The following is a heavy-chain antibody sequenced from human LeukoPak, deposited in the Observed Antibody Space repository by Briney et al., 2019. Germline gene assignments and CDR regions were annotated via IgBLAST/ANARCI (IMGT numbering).Heavy chain of an antibody. D-gene: IGHD3-10*01. CDR1: GYTFTSYY. J-gene: IGHJ3*02. Sequence: ASVKVSCKASGYTFTSYYMHWVRQAPGQGLEWMGIINPSGGSTSYAQKFQGRVTMTRDTSTSTVYMELSSLRSEDTAVYYCARAYLWFGDLENAFDIWGQGTMVTVSS. CDR2: INPSGGST. V-gene: IGHV1-46*01. CDR3: ARAYLWFGDLENAFDI.